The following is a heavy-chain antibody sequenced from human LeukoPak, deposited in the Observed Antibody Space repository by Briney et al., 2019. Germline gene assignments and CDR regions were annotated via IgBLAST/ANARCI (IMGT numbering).Heavy chain of an antibody. CDR3: TLLWFGELNIHWFDP. Sequence: ASVKVSCKVSGYTLTELSMPWVRQAPGKGLEWMGGFDPEDGETIYAQKFQGRVTMTEDTSTDTAYMELSSLRSEDTAVYYCTLLWFGELNIHWFDPWGQGTLVTVSS. CDR2: FDPEDGET. V-gene: IGHV1-24*01. D-gene: IGHD3-10*01. CDR1: GYTLTELS. J-gene: IGHJ5*02.